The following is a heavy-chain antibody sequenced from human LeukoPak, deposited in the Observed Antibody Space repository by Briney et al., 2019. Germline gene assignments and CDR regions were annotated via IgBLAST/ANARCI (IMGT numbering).Heavy chain of an antibody. D-gene: IGHD1-26*01. CDR1: VGSFSGYY. CDR3: ARVEWELLSSAFDI. Sequence: SETLSLTCAVYVGSFSGYYWSWIRQPPWKGLEWIGEINHSGSTNYNPSLKSRVTISVDTSKNQFSLKLSSVTAADTAVYYCARVEWELLSSAFDIWGQGTMVTVSS. V-gene: IGHV4-34*01. J-gene: IGHJ3*02. CDR2: INHSGST.